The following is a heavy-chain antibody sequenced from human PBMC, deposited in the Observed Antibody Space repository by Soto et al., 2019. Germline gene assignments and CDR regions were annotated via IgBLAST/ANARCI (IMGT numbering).Heavy chain of an antibody. D-gene: IGHD3-3*01. V-gene: IGHV1-3*01. CDR3: ARDIYDFWSGPYYYYYMDV. CDR2: INAGNGNT. Sequence: GASVKVSFKASGYTFTSYAMHWVRQAPGQRLEWMGWINAGNGNTKYSQKFQGRVTITRDTSASTAYMELSSLRSEDTAVYYCARDIYDFWSGPYYYYYMDVWGKGTTVTVSS. J-gene: IGHJ6*03. CDR1: GYTFTSYA.